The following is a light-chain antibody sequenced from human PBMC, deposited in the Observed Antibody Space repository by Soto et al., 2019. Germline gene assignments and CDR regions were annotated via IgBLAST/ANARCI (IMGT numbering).Light chain of an antibody. J-gene: IGKJ1*01. V-gene: IGKV3-20*01. CDR3: QQYGDSPWT. CDR2: GAS. Sequence: LYVSPGKRATLSCMASQGGSSSYLAWYQQKPGQAPRLLIYGASSRATGIPDRFSGSGSGKDFTPTISRLEPEDFAVYYCQQYGDSPWTFGQGTKVDI. CDR1: QGGSSSY.